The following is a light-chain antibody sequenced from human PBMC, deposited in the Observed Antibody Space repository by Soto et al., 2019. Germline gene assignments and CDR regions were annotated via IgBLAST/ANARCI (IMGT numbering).Light chain of an antibody. J-gene: IGKJ2*01. CDR1: QNLSRN. CDR2: YAS. CDR3: QQYAKWPHT. V-gene: IGKV3-15*01. Sequence: EMVMTQSPATLSVSPGERATLSCRASQNLSRNLAWYQQQPGQAPRLLIFYASTRATGIPARFSGSGSGTDFPLTISSLQSEDFAVYYCQQYAKWPHTFGQGTQTQIK.